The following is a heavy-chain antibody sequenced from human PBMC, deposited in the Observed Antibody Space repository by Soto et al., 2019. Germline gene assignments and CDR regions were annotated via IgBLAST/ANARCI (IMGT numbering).Heavy chain of an antibody. V-gene: IGHV3-21*01. Sequence: GGSLRLSCAASGFTFSSYSMNWVRQAPGKGLEWVSSISSSSSYIYYADSVKGRFTISRDNAKNSLYLQMNSLRAEDTAVYYCARDPTNPPYYYYGMDVWGQGTTVTVSS. D-gene: IGHD2-8*01. CDR3: ARDPTNPPYYYYGMDV. J-gene: IGHJ6*02. CDR2: ISSSSSYI. CDR1: GFTFSSYS.